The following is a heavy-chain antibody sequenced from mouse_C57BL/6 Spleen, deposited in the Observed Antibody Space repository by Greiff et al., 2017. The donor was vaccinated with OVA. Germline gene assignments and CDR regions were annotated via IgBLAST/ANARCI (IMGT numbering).Heavy chain of an antibody. CDR1: GYAFTNYL. D-gene: IGHD4-1*01. Sequence: QVQLKQSGAELVRPGTSVKVSCKASGYAFTNYLIEWVKQRPGQGLEWIGVINPGSGGTNYNEKFKGKATLTADKSSSTAYMQLSSLTSEDSAVYFCARCWGYFDYWGQGTTLTVSS. V-gene: IGHV1-54*01. CDR2: INPGSGGT. J-gene: IGHJ2*01. CDR3: ARCWGYFDY.